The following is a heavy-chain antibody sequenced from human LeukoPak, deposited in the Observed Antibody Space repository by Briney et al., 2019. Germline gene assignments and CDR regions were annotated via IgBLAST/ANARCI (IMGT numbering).Heavy chain of an antibody. CDR3: ARAISSSWPYYYYYGMDV. CDR2: MNPNSGNT. J-gene: IGHJ6*02. Sequence: ASVKVSCKASGYTFTSYDINWVRQATRQGLEWMGWMNPNSGNTGYAQKFQGRVTMTRNTSISTAYMELSSLRSEDTAVYYCARAISSSWPYYYYYGMDVWGQGTTVTVSS. CDR1: GYTFTSYD. V-gene: IGHV1-8*01. D-gene: IGHD6-13*01.